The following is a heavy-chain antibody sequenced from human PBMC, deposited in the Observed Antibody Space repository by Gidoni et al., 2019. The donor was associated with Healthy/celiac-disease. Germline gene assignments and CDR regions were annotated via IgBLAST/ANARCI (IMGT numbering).Heavy chain of an antibody. V-gene: IGHV4-39*01. CDR3: ARGGDTMVRDRYHPAFDY. CDR2: IYYSGST. CDR1: DGSCPSSSYY. J-gene: IGHJ4*02. D-gene: IGHD3-10*01. Sequence: PDGSCPSSSYYWGWIRQPPGKGLEWIGSIYYSGSTYYNPSLKSRVTISVDTSKNQFSLKLSSVTAADTAVYYCARGGDTMVRDRYHPAFDYWGQGTLVTVSS.